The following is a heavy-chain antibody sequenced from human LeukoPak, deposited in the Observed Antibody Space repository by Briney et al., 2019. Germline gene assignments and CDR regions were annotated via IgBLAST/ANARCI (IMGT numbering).Heavy chain of an antibody. Sequence: PGRSLRLSCAASGFTFSSYAMHWVRQAPGKGLEWVSVIYSGGSTYYADSVKGRFTISRDNSKNTLYLQMNSLKAEDTAVYYCARVRTTWSNWFDPWGQGTLVTVSS. V-gene: IGHV3-53*01. CDR3: ARVRTTWSNWFDP. J-gene: IGHJ5*02. D-gene: IGHD1-7*01. CDR2: IYSGGST. CDR1: GFTFSSYA.